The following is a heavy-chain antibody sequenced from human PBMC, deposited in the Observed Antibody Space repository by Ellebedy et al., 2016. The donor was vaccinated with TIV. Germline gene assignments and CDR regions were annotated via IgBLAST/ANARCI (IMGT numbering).Heavy chain of an antibody. D-gene: IGHD3-10*01. CDR3: ARFYGSGSYSDY. J-gene: IGHJ4*02. CDR2: INPNTGGT. Sequence: AASVKVSCKTSGYSFTAYQIHWARQAPGQGFEWMGWINPNTGGTDYAQKIKGRVTMTRATSISTAYMELSRLTSDDTAVYYCARFYGSGSYSDYWGQGTLVTVSS. V-gene: IGHV1-2*02. CDR1: GYSFTAYQ.